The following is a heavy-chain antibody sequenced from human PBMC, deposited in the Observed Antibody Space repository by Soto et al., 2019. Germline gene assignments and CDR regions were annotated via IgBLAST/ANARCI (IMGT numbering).Heavy chain of an antibody. V-gene: IGHV3-64D*09. CDR1: GFTFSSYA. CDR2: ISRNGGST. Sequence: GGSRRLSCQASGFTFSSYAMHWVGQAPGKGLEYVSAISRNGGSTYYADSVKGRFTISRDNSKNTLYLQMSSLRAEDTAVYYCVKDLSYSAGDYWGQGTLVTVSS. J-gene: IGHJ4*02. CDR3: VKDLSYSAGDY. D-gene: IGHD2-21*01.